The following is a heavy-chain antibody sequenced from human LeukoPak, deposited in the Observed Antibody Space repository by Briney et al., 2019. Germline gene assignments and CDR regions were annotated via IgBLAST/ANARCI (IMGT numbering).Heavy chain of an antibody. CDR1: GFTFSSYS. V-gene: IGHV3-21*01. J-gene: IGHJ4*02. CDR3: ARDSGYCDSQDY. CDR2: ISSSSSYI. D-gene: IGHD4-17*01. Sequence: GGSLRLSCAASGFTFSSYSMNWVRQAPGEGLEWVSSISSSSSYIYSADSVKGRFTISRDNAKNSLYLQMNSLRAEDTAVYHCARDSGYCDSQDYWGQGTRVSVSS.